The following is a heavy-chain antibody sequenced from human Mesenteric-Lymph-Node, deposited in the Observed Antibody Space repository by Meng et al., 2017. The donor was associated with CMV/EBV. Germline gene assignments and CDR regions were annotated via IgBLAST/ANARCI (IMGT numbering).Heavy chain of an antibody. J-gene: IGHJ4*02. CDR3: ARGGSFDY. V-gene: IGHV3-9*03. Sequence: GGSLRLSCAASGFTFSNYAMSWVRQAPGRGLEWVSGISSNSGSIVYADSVKGRFTISRDNAKNSLYLQMNSLRAEDMALYYCARGGSFDYWGQGTLVTVSS. CDR2: ISSNSGSI. D-gene: IGHD3-16*01. CDR1: GFTFSNYA.